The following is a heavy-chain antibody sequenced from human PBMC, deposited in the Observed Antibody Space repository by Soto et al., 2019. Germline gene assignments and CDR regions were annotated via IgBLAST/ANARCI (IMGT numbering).Heavy chain of an antibody. Sequence: QVTLKESGPVLVKPTETPTLTCTVSGFSLSNARMGVSSIRQPPGKALEWLAHIFSNDEKSYSTSLKSRLTISKDTSKSQVVLTMTNMDPVDTATYYCARTTRSGYSYGHPGGIDYWGQGTLVTVSS. V-gene: IGHV2-26*01. CDR3: ARTTRSGYSYGHPGGIDY. J-gene: IGHJ4*02. CDR1: GFSLSNARMG. D-gene: IGHD5-18*01. CDR2: IFSNDEK.